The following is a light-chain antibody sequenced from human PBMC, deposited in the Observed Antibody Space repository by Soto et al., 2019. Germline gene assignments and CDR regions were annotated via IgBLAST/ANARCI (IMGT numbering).Light chain of an antibody. V-gene: IGKV1-5*01. J-gene: IGKJ1*01. CDR2: DSS. CDR1: HSISSL. CDR3: QQYNTYWT. Sequence: DIQMTQSPSTLSASVGDRVTITCPASHSISSLLACYQQKPGKAPKLLIYDSSFLESGVPSRFSGSESGTEFTLTISSLQPDDFATYYCQQYNTYWTFGQGTKVDI.